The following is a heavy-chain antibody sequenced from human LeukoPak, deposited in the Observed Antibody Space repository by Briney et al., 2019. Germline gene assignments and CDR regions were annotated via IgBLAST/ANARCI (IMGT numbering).Heavy chain of an antibody. CDR3: AREYYYNSSGYKAFGY. CDR1: GFTFSDYY. D-gene: IGHD3-22*01. CDR2: ISSSGSTI. V-gene: IGHV3-11*04. J-gene: IGHJ4*02. Sequence: KSGGSLRLSCAASGFTFSDYYMSWIRQAPGKGLEWVSYISSSGSTIYYADSVKGRFTISRDNAKNSLYLQMNSLRAEDTAVYYCAREYYYNSSGYKAFGYWGQGTLVTVSS.